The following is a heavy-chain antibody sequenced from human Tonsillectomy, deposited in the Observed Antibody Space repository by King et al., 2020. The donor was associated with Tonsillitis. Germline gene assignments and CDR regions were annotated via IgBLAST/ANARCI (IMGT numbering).Heavy chain of an antibody. J-gene: IGHJ6*02. CDR1: GFTLSTYS. Sequence: VQLQESGGGLVKPGGSLRLSCAASGFTLSTYSMNWVRQAPGKGLELVSSISSSSGHIYYADSVKGRFTNSRDNAKNSLYLQMNSLRAEDTAVYYCARVGDYSVYYYGMDVWGQGTTVTVSS. V-gene: IGHV3-21*01. CDR3: ARVGDYSVYYYGMDV. CDR2: ISSSSGHI. D-gene: IGHD4-11*01.